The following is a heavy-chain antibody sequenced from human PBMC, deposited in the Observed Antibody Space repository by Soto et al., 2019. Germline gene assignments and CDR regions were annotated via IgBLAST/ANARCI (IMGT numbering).Heavy chain of an antibody. CDR3: ARLRTTVTTHYYYGMDV. CDR1: GYSFTSYW. Sequence: PGVSLKISCKGSGYSFTSYWIGWVRQMPGKGLEWMGIIYPGDSDTRYSPSFQGQVTISADKSISTAYLQWSSLKASDTAMYYCARLRTTVTTHYYYGMDVWGQGTTVTVSS. V-gene: IGHV5-51*01. D-gene: IGHD4-17*01. CDR2: IYPGDSDT. J-gene: IGHJ6*02.